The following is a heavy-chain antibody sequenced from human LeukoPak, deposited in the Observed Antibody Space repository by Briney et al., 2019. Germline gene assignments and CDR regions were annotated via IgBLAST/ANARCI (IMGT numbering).Heavy chain of an antibody. Sequence: ASVKVSCKASGYTFTSYGISWVRQAPGQGPEWMGWISAYNGNTNYAQKLQGRVTMTTDTSTSTAYMELRSLRSDDTAVYYCARGHYDFWSGYGPPDYWGQGTLVTVSS. J-gene: IGHJ4*02. V-gene: IGHV1-18*01. CDR1: GYTFTSYG. D-gene: IGHD3-3*01. CDR2: ISAYNGNT. CDR3: ARGHYDFWSGYGPPDY.